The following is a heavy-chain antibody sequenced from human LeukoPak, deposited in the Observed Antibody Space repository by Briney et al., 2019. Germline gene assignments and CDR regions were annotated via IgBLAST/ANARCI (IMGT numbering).Heavy chain of an antibody. CDR1: GFTFSSYG. CDR3: AKTSRIAVAGFKYYFDY. V-gene: IGHV3-23*01. Sequence: GSLRLSCAASGFTFSSYGMSWVRQAPGKGLEWVSAISGSGGSTYYADSVKGRFTISRDNSKNTLYLQMNSLRAEDTAVYYCAKTSRIAVAGFKYYFDYWGQGTLVTVSS. J-gene: IGHJ4*02. D-gene: IGHD6-19*01. CDR2: ISGSGGST.